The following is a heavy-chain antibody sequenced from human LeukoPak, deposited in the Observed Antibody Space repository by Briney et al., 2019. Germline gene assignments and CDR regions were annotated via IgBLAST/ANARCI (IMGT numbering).Heavy chain of an antibody. V-gene: IGHV4-34*01. CDR3: ARDWGVSARPGYLDV. Sequence: SETLSLTCAVYGGSFSGYYWSWIRQPPGKGLEWIGEINHSGSTNYNPSLKSRVTISVDTSKNQFSLKLSSVTAADTAMYYCARDWGVSARPGYLDVWGKGTTVTVSS. CDR2: INHSGST. CDR1: GGSFSGYY. J-gene: IGHJ6*03. D-gene: IGHD6-6*01.